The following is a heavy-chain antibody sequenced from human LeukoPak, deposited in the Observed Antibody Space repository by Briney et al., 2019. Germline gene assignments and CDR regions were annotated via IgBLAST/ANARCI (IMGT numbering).Heavy chain of an antibody. J-gene: IGHJ6*02. CDR1: GGSISSYY. CDR3: AAEATSGMDV. CDR2: IYYSGST. V-gene: IGHV4-59*12. D-gene: IGHD5-24*01. Sequence: SETLSLTCTVSGGSISSYYWSWIRQPPGKGLEWIGYIYYSGSTNYNPSLKSRVTISVDTSKNQFSLKLGSVTAADTAVYYCAAEATSGMDVWGQGTTVTVSS.